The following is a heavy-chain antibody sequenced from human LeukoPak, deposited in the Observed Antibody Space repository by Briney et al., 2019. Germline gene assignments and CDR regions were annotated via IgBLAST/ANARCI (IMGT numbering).Heavy chain of an antibody. CDR1: GYTFTGYY. V-gene: IGHV1-2*02. Sequence: ASVKVSCKASGYTFTGYYMHWVRQAPGQGLEWMGWINPNSGGTNYAQKFQGRVTMTRDTSISTAYMERSRLRSDDTAVYYCARVTYYDFWSGYSLFDYWGQGTLVTVSS. D-gene: IGHD3-3*01. CDR2: INPNSGGT. CDR3: ARVTYYDFWSGYSLFDY. J-gene: IGHJ4*02.